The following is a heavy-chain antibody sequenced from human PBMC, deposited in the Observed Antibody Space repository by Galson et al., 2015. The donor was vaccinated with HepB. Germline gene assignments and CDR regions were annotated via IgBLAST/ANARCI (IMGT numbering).Heavy chain of an antibody. CDR1: GGSFSGYY. J-gene: IGHJ4*02. D-gene: IGHD4-23*01. CDR2: INHSGST. Sequence: ETLSLTCAVYGGSFSGYYWSWIRQPPGKGLEWIGEINHSGSTNYNPSLKSRVTISVDTSKNQFSLKLSSVTAADTAVYYCARAYVEGNFFDYWGQGTLVTVSS. V-gene: IGHV4-34*01. CDR3: ARAYVEGNFFDY.